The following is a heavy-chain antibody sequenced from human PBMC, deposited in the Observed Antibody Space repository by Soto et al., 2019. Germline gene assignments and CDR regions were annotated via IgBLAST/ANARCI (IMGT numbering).Heavy chain of an antibody. CDR1: GFTFSTYA. CDR3: ARIDAADMYYYYGMAF. J-gene: IGHJ6*01. D-gene: IGHD2-2*01. V-gene: IGHV3-30*03. Sequence: QVQLVESGGGVVQPGRSLRLSCAASGFTFSTYAMHWVRQAPGKGLEWVAVLSYDGSNKYYADSVKDRFTISRDNSKNTLYLPMNSMRAENTAAYYCARIDAADMYYYYGMAFWGQGTTVTVSS. CDR2: LSYDGSNK.